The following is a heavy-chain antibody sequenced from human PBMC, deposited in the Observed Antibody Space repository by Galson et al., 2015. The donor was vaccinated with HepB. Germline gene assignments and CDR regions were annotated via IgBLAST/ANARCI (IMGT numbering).Heavy chain of an antibody. CDR1: GFTVSSNY. V-gene: IGHV3-53*01. D-gene: IGHD3-3*01. CDR3: ARAGIRFLEWFL. J-gene: IGHJ3*01. Sequence: SLRLSCAASGFTVSSNYMSWVRQAPGKGLEWVSVIYSGGSTYYADSVKGRFTISRDNSKNTLYLQMNSLRAEDAAVYYCARAGIRFLEWFLWGQGTMVTVSS. CDR2: IYSGGST.